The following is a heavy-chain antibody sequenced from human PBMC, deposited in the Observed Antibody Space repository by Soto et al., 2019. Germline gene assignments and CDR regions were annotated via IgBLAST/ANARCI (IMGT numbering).Heavy chain of an antibody. V-gene: IGHV3-15*01. CDR3: TTAHDYVWGSYRYRLDY. J-gene: IGHJ4*02. CDR1: GFTFSNAW. CDR2: IKSKTDGGTT. Sequence: EVQLVESGGGLVKPGGSLRLSCAASGFTFSNAWMSWVRQAPGKGLEWVDRIKSKTDGGTTDYAAHVKGRFTISRDDSKNTLSLQMNSLKTEDTAVYYCTTAHDYVWGSYRYRLDYWGQGTLVSVSS. D-gene: IGHD3-16*02.